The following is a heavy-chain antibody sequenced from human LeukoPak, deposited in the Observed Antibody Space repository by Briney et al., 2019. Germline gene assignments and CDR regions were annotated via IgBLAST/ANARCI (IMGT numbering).Heavy chain of an antibody. V-gene: IGHV3-9*01. CDR2: IDWNSSRK. CDR1: GFTFDDFA. CDR3: AKTTSFYSTGGWFDS. J-gene: IGHJ5*01. Sequence: GGSLRLSCAASGFTFDDFAMHWVRQAPGKGLEWVARIDWNSSRKDYAPSVKGRFTISRDNAKNSLHLQMNSLKVEDTALYFCAKTTSFYSTGGWFDSWGQGTPVTVSS. D-gene: IGHD2-15*01.